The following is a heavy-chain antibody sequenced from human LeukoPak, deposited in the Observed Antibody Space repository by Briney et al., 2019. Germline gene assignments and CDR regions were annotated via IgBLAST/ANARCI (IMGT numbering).Heavy chain of an antibody. CDR2: ISAYNGNT. CDR1: GYTFTNYG. CDR3: ARDQQLVLWFGESIGDWFDP. J-gene: IGHJ5*02. D-gene: IGHD3-10*01. Sequence: ASVTVSCMASGYTFTNYGISWVRQAPGEGREWMGWISAYNGNTNYAQNLQGRVTMTTVTSTSTAYMELRSLRSDATAVYYCARDQQLVLWFGESIGDWFDPWGQGTLVTVSS. V-gene: IGHV1-18*01.